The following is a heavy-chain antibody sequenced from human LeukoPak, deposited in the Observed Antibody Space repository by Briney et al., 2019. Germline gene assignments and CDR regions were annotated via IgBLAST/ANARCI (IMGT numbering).Heavy chain of an antibody. Sequence: ASVTVSCKASGYTFTSYDINWVRQAPGQGLEWLGHMNPNSGNTGSAQKFQGRFTMTWDTSISTAYMELSSLRSEDTAVYYCAREGFDYWGRGTLVTVSS. CDR2: MNPNSGNT. V-gene: IGHV1-8*01. J-gene: IGHJ4*02. CDR3: AREGFDY. CDR1: GYTFTSYD.